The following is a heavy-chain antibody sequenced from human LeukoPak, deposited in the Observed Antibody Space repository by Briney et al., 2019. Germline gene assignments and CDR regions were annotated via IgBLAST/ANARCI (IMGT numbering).Heavy chain of an antibody. D-gene: IGHD3-3*01. Sequence: SETLSLTCAVYGGSFSGYYWSWIRQPPGKGLEWIGEINHSGSTNYNPSLKSRVTISVDTSKNQFSLKLSSVTAADTAVYYCARGSSDFWSGYYGRCWFDPWGQGTLVTVSS. CDR3: ARGSSDFWSGYYGRCWFDP. CDR1: GGSFSGYY. V-gene: IGHV4-34*01. CDR2: INHSGST. J-gene: IGHJ5*02.